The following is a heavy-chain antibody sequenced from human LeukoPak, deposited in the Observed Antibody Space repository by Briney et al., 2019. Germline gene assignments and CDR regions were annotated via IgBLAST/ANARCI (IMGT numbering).Heavy chain of an antibody. CDR1: GGSISSSSYY. CDR3: ARDHFRQLLGFDP. Sequence: SETLSLTCTVSGGSISSSSYYWGWIRQPPGKGLEWIGSIYCSGSTYYNPSLKSRVTISVDTSKNQFSLKLSSVTAADTAVYYCARDHFRQLLGFDPWGQGTLVTVSS. D-gene: IGHD6-6*01. CDR2: IYCSGST. J-gene: IGHJ5*02. V-gene: IGHV4-39*07.